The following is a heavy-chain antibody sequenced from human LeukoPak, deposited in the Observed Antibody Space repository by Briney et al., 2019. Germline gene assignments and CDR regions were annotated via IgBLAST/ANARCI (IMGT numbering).Heavy chain of an antibody. CDR2: INTNTGNP. J-gene: IGHJ4*02. CDR1: GYTFTNYA. Sequence: ASVKVSCKASGYTFTNYAMNWVRQAPGQGLEWMGWINTNTGNPTYAQGFTGRFVFSLDTSVSTAYLQISSLKAEDTAVYYCARDQPGTPNYYDSGLAFDYWGQGTLVTVSS. CDR3: ARDQPGTPNYYDSGLAFDY. D-gene: IGHD3-10*01. V-gene: IGHV7-4-1*02.